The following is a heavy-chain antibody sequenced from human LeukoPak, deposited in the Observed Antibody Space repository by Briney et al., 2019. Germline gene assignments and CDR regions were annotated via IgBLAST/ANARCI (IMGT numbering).Heavy chain of an antibody. CDR1: GFTFSSYG. CDR3: AELGITMIGGV. Sequence: GGSLRPSCAASGFTFSSYGMSWVRQAPGKGLEWVSAISGSGGSTYYADSVKGRFTISRNNSKNTLYLQMNSLRAEDTAVYYCAELGITMIGGVWGKGTTVTISS. V-gene: IGHV3-23*01. CDR2: ISGSGGST. J-gene: IGHJ6*04. D-gene: IGHD3-10*02.